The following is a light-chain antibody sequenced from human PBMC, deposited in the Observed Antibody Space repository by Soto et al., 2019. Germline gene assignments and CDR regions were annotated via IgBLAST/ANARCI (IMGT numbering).Light chain of an antibody. V-gene: IGKV1-12*01. CDR3: QQTNIFPLT. J-gene: IGKJ4*01. Sequence: IQMPQSPTTLSASVGDRVTISCRACHGIRTLLAWYQQKPGKAPKLLIYAASSLQSGVPSRVSGSGSGTDFTLTISSLQREDFATYYCQQTNIFPLTFGGGTKVDNK. CDR1: HGIRTL. CDR2: AAS.